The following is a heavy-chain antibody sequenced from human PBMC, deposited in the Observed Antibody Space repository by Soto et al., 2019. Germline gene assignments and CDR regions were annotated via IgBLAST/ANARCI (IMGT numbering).Heavy chain of an antibody. J-gene: IGHJ6*02. CDR3: ATVVRLHRWFPPAYPMDV. CDR2: FDPEDGET. CDR1: GYTLTELS. Sequence: ASVKVSCKVSGYTLTELSMHWVRQAPGKGLEWMGGFDPEDGETIYAQKFQGRVTMTEDTSTDTAYMELSSLRSEDTAVYYCATVVRLHRWFPPAYPMDVWGQGTTVTVSS. V-gene: IGHV1-24*01. D-gene: IGHD5-18*01.